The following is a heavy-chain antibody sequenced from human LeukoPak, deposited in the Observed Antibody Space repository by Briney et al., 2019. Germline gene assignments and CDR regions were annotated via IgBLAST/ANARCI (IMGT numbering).Heavy chain of an antibody. CDR1: GGSFSGYY. J-gene: IGHJ3*02. D-gene: IGHD5-18*01. CDR2: INHSGST. Sequence: SETLSLTCAVYGGSFSGYYWSWIRQPPGKGLEWIGEINHSGSTNYNPSLKSRVTISVDTSKNQFSLKLSSVTAADTAVYYCARVRDTAMDSYAFDIWGQGTMVTVSS. V-gene: IGHV4-34*01. CDR3: ARVRDTAMDSYAFDI.